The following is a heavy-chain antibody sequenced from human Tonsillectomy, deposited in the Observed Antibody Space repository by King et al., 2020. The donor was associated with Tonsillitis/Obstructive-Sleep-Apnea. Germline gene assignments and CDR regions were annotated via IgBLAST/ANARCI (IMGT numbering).Heavy chain of an antibody. CDR2: ISYDGSNK. Sequence: QLVQSGGGVVQPGRSLRLSCAASGFTFSSYAMHWVRQAPGKGLEWVAVISYDGSNKYYADSVKGRFTISRDNSKNTLYLQMNSLRAEDTAVYYCARDMVLYSSSDYFDYWGQGTLVTASS. V-gene: IGHV3-30*04. J-gene: IGHJ4*02. CDR1: GFTFSSYA. CDR3: ARDMVLYSSSDYFDY. D-gene: IGHD6-6*01.